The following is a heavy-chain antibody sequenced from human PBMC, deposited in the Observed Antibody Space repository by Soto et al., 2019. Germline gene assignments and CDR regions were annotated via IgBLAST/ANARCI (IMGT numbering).Heavy chain of an antibody. CDR2: INPATGAA. V-gene: IGHV1-2*02. J-gene: IGHJ3*02. CDR3: ARGGGVGVAGSAAFDM. Sequence: QLHLVQSGAVVKKPGASVTVSCSASGYPVTAYYMHWVRQAPGRGLEWMGGINPATGAAKYTQTFRGRVTMTRDPSPSTVFMELSGLTSEDTAVFYCARGGGVGVAGSAAFDMWGQGTLVTVSS. D-gene: IGHD3-3*01. CDR1: GYPVTAYY.